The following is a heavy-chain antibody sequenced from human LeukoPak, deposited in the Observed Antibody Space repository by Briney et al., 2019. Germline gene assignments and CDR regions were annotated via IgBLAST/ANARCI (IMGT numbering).Heavy chain of an antibody. D-gene: IGHD4-17*01. CDR2: ISYEGSKK. Sequence: GGSLRLSRAASGVTLSSYAMYCVRPAPGRGLEWGAVISYEGSKKYYADSVKGRFTISRDNSKNTLYLQMNSLRAEDPAVYYCARAEIPGDYGEDLPYYFDYWGQGTLVTVSS. CDR3: ARAEIPGDYGEDLPYYFDY. V-gene: IGHV3-30-3*01. J-gene: IGHJ4*02. CDR1: GVTLSSYA.